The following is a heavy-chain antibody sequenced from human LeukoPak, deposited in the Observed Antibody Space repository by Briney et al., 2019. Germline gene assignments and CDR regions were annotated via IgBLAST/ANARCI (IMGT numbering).Heavy chain of an antibody. Sequence: PGGSLRLSCAASGFTFSGYTMSWVRQAPGKGLEWVSGISHSGGTTDHADSVKGRFTISRDNSRNTLYVQMNSLRVEDTAIYYCATLGGGDGYWGQGTLVTVSS. CDR1: GFTFSGYT. CDR3: ATLGGGDGY. J-gene: IGHJ4*02. CDR2: ISHSGGTT. D-gene: IGHD3-16*01. V-gene: IGHV3-23*01.